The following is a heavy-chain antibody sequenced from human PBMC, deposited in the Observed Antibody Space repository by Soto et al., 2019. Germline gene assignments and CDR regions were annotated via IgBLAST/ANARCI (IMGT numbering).Heavy chain of an antibody. Sequence: ASVKVSCKASGYTFTSYYMHWVRQAPGQGLEWMGIINPSGGSAIYAQKIQGRVTMTRDTSTSTVYMELSSLRSEDTAVYYCARDEGTEPYGMDVGGQGTTVTVSS. J-gene: IGHJ6*02. CDR2: INPSGGSA. D-gene: IGHD3-10*01. V-gene: IGHV1-46*01. CDR1: GYTFTSYY. CDR3: ARDEGTEPYGMDV.